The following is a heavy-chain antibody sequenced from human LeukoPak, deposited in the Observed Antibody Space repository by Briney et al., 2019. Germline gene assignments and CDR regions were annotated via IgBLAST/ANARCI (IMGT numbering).Heavy chain of an antibody. CDR2: IRNKANSYST. V-gene: IGHV3-72*01. Sequence: GGSLRLSCAASGFTFSDYSMNWVRQAPGKGLKWVGRIRNKANSYSTEYAASVKGRFTISRDDSKNSLYLQMNSLNTEDTAVYNCVRVASSGSYDYWGQGTLVTVSS. D-gene: IGHD1-26*01. CDR1: GFTFSDYS. CDR3: VRVASSGSYDY. J-gene: IGHJ4*02.